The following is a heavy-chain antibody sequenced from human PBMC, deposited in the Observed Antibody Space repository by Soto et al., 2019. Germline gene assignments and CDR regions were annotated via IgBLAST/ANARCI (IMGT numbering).Heavy chain of an antibody. Sequence: ASVKVSCKASGYTFTSYYMHWVRQAPGQGLEWMGIINPSSGYTGYAQKFQGRVTMTGDTSTSTVYMELSSLRSEDTAVYYCAIRYNWNSEHAFDMWGHGTMVTVSS. V-gene: IGHV1-46*03. CDR1: GYTFTSYY. CDR3: AIRYNWNSEHAFDM. D-gene: IGHD1-7*01. J-gene: IGHJ3*02. CDR2: INPSSGYT.